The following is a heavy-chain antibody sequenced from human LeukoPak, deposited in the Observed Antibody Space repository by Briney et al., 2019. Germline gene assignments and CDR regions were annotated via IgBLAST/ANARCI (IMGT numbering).Heavy chain of an antibody. CDR2: IIPIFGTA. CDR1: GGTFSSYA. CDR3: ARGGGEQLGFDP. J-gene: IGHJ5*02. Sequence: SVKVSCKASGGTFSSYAISWVRQAPGQGLEWMGGIIPIFGTAYYAQKFQGRVTITADESTSTAYMELSSLRSEDTAVYYCARGGGEQLGFDPWGQGTLVTVSS. D-gene: IGHD1/OR15-1a*01. V-gene: IGHV1-69*13.